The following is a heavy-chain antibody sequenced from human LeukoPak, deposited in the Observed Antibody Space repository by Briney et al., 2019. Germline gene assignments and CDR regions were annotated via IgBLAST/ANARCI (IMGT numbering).Heavy chain of an antibody. D-gene: IGHD4-17*01. V-gene: IGHV3-48*01. Sequence: GGSLRLSCAASGFNFNGHGMIWVRQAPGKGLEWTSYISPGSTTINSADSVKDRFTTSRDKAKSSVFLQMNSLRAEDTAVYYCARVRGPTVTTMYFDYWGQGTLVTVPP. CDR3: ARVRGPTVTTMYFDY. CDR2: ISPGSTTI. J-gene: IGHJ4*02. CDR1: GFNFNGHG.